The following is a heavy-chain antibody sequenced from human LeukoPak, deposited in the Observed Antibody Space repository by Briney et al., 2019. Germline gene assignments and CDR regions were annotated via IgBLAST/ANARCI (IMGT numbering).Heavy chain of an antibody. CDR3: ARVVIHCSSTSCQNWFDP. Sequence: ASETLSLTCTVSGGSISRSRYCWGWIREPPGKGLEWIGSIYYSGSTYYNPSLKSRVTISVDTSKNQFSLKLSSATAADTAAYYCARVVIHCSSTSCQNWFDPWGQGTLVTVSS. CDR2: IYYSGST. J-gene: IGHJ5*02. CDR1: GGSISRSRYC. V-gene: IGHV4-39*07. D-gene: IGHD2-2*01.